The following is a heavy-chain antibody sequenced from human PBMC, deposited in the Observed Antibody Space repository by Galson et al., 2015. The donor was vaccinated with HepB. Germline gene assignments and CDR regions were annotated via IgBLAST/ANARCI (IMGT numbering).Heavy chain of an antibody. J-gene: IGHJ5*02. CDR1: GFTFNHYG. CDR2: ITGSSSFL. Sequence: SLRLSCAASGFTFNHYGMNWVRQAPGKGLEWVSSITGSSSFLQYADSVKGRFTISRDNANNSLFLQMNSLRAEDSAVYYCARDLKAGGCNHGTNWFDPWGQGTLVTVSS. D-gene: IGHD5-12*01. CDR3: ARDLKAGGCNHGTNWFDP. V-gene: IGHV3-21*01.